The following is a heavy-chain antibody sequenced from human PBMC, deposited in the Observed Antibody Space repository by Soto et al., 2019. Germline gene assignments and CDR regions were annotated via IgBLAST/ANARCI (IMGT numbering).Heavy chain of an antibody. CDR3: ARDFQTLLLQNRWFDP. CDR2: IIPIFGTA. CDR1: GGTFSSYA. V-gene: IGHV1-69*01. D-gene: IGHD3-22*01. Sequence: QVQLVQSGAEVKKPGSSVKVSCKASGGTFSSYAISWVRQAPGQGVEWMGGIIPIFGTANYAQKFQGRVTITADESTSTAYMELSSLRSEDTAVYYCARDFQTLLLQNRWFDPWGQGTLVTVSS. J-gene: IGHJ5*02.